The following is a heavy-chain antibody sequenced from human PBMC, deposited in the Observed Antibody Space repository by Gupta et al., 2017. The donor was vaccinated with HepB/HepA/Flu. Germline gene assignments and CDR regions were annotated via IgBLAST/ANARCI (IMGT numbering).Heavy chain of an antibody. J-gene: IGHJ4*02. D-gene: IGHD5-24*01. CDR2: IRTKANDSGT. V-gene: IGHV3-73*01. CDR1: GFPFSGSD. Sequence: EVHLVESRGGLDQPGGSLKLSCAGSGFPFSGSDIHWVLQASVKGLEWVGRIRTKANDSGTEYVASVQGRFTICRDDSKNTAYLQMNSLKTEDTAMYYCTRHLETSEVWGQGILVTVSS. CDR3: TRHLETSEV.